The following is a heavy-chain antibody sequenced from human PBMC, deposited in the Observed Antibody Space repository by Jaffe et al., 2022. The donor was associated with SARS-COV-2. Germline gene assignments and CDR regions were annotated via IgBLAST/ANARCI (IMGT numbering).Heavy chain of an antibody. J-gene: IGHJ6*02. D-gene: IGHD6-6*01. V-gene: IGHV1-8*01. CDR3: ARGASIADNYYYYGMDV. CDR2: MNPNSGNT. Sequence: QVQLVQSGAEVKKPGASVKVSCKASGYTFTSYDINWVRQATGQGLEWMGWMNPNSGNTGYAQKFQGRVTMTRNTSISTAYMELSSLRSEDTAVYYCARGASIADNYYYYGMDVWGQGTTVTVSS. CDR1: GYTFTSYD.